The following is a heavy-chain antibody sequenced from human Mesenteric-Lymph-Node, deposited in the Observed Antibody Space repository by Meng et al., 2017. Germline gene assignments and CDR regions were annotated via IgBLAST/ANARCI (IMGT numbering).Heavy chain of an antibody. CDR3: ARGGSMGIGDY. CDR1: GFTFSAYG. D-gene: IGHD2-2*03. Sequence: GESLKISCAASGFTFSAYGMHWVRQAPGKGLEWVAVIWYDGSSKYYADSVKGRFTISRDNAKNSLFLQMNSLGVEDTAVYYCARGGSMGIGDYWGQGTLVTVSS. J-gene: IGHJ4*02. V-gene: IGHV3-33*01. CDR2: IWYDGSSK.